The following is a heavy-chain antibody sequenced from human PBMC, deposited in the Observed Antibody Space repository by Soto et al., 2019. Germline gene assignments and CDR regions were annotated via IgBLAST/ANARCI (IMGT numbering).Heavy chain of an antibody. J-gene: IGHJ4*02. V-gene: IGHV1-18*01. CDR1: VYTFSSFG. CDR2: VSVYNDDT. CDR3: ARTCRSGGSCYHEY. D-gene: IGHD2-15*01. Sequence: SGEGWFRASVYTFSSFGINWVRQAPGQGLEWVGWVSVYNDDTKYAQNFQGRVSLTTDTSTSTTSMEVGRLRSDDTAVYYCARTCRSGGSCYHEYWGEGTLVTVYS.